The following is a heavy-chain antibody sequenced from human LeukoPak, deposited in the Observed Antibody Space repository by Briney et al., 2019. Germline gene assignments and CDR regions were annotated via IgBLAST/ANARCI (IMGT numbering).Heavy chain of an antibody. Sequence: SETLSLTCTLSGGSINSNYWSWIRQPPGKGLEWIGYIYYTGSTKYNPSLGSRVTISIDTSKNQFSLKLRSVTAADTAVYYCARDRSSGYVADAFDIWGQWTMVVVSS. CDR2: IYYTGST. J-gene: IGHJ3*02. D-gene: IGHD3-22*01. CDR3: ARDRSSGYVADAFDI. CDR1: GGSINSNY. V-gene: IGHV4-59*01.